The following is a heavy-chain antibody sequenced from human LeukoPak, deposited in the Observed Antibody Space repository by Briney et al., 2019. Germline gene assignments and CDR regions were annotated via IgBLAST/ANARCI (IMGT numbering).Heavy chain of an antibody. CDR1: GFTFSSSA. J-gene: IGHJ6*04. D-gene: IGHD3-10*02. CDR3: AELGITMIGGV. CDR2: TSSSDAGT. V-gene: IGHV3-23*01. Sequence: PGGSLRLSCAASGFTFSSSAMSWVRQAPGKGLEWVAATSSSDAGTYHADSVRGRFTISRDNAKNSLYLQMNSLRAEDTAVYYCAELGITMIGGVWGKGTTVTISS.